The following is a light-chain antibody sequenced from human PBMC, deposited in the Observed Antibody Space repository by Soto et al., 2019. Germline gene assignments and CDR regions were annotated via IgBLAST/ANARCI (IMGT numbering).Light chain of an antibody. V-gene: IGKV3-20*01. CDR3: QQHGTSPI. J-gene: IGKJ4*01. Sequence: EVVLTQSPGTLSLSPGERATLSCRASQAVSSILLAWYQQKPGQAPRLLIYGASSRATGIPDRFSGSGSGTDFPLTVSRLEPEEFAVYYCQQHGTSPIFGGGTKVEIK. CDR2: GAS. CDR1: QAVSSIL.